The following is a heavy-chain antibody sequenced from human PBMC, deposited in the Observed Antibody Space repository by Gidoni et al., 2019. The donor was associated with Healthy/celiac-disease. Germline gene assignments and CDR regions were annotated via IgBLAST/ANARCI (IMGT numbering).Heavy chain of an antibody. J-gene: IGHJ6*02. D-gene: IGHD3-10*01. CDR2: IHHSGTT. Sequence: QVQLQQWVAGPFKPSETLSLPCAASRGSFIAYYSPWIRQPPAKGLEWIGEIHHSGTTNYNPSLKSRVTISVDTSKNQFSLKLSSVTAADTAVYYCARGTMVRGVISPFYYYYGMDVWGQGTTVTVSS. CDR1: RGSFIAYY. V-gene: IGHV4-34*01. CDR3: ARGTMVRGVISPFYYYYGMDV.